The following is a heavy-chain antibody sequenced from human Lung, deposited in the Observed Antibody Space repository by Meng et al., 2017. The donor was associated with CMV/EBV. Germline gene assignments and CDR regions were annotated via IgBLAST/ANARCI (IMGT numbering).Heavy chain of an antibody. V-gene: IGHV1-2*02. D-gene: IGHD2-15*01. J-gene: IGHJ6*02. CDR2: INPNSGDT. CDR3: ARVKRYCTGGSCSSTGYYGMDV. CDR1: GYNFTGYY. Sequence: ASVKVSCKASGYNFTGYYMHWVRQAPGQGLEWMGWINPNSGDTNYAQKFQGRVTMTGDTSITTAYMELSRLRSDDMAVYYCARVKRYCTGGSCSSTGYYGMDVWGQETTVTVSS.